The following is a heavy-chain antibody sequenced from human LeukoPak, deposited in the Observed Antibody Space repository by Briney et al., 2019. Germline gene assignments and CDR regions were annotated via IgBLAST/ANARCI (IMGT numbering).Heavy chain of an antibody. CDR1: GVTFSSYA. CDR3: ARRRSGTPDY. CDR2: ISYDGSNK. V-gene: IGHV3-30*04. Sequence: GGSLRLSCAASGVTFSSYAMHWVRQAPGKGLEWVAVISYDGSNKYYADSVKGRFTISRDNSKNTLYLQMNSLRAEDTAVYYCARRRSGTPDYWGQGTLVTVSS. J-gene: IGHJ4*02. D-gene: IGHD6-13*01.